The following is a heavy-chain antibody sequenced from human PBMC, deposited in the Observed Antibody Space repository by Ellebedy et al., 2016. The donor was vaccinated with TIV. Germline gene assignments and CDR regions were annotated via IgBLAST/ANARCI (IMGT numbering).Heavy chain of an antibody. CDR1: GFTFGDSG. D-gene: IGHD2/OR15-2a*01. CDR2: IRRHSYDSTP. CDR3: TRAPEYDFIIDH. Sequence: GGSLRLSXIGSGFTFGDSGFSWFRQAPGKGLEWVGFIRRHSYDSTPQYGGSGSGRFTISRDDSKSIIFLQMNSLKSEDTAVYYCTRAPEYDFIIDHWGQGSLVTVSS. J-gene: IGHJ4*02. V-gene: IGHV3-49*03.